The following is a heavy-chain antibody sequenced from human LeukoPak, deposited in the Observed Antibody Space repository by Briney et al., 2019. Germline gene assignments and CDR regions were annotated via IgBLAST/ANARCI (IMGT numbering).Heavy chain of an antibody. J-gene: IGHJ1*01. Sequence: ASVKVSCKASGYTFTGYYMHWVRQAPGQGLEWMGWINTNSGGTNYAQKFQGRVTMTKNTSISTAYMELSRLRSDDTAVYYCARGRAVVPAAAGSFQHWGQGTRVIVSS. V-gene: IGHV1-2*02. CDR1: GYTFTGYY. CDR3: ARGRAVVPAAAGSFQH. CDR2: INTNSGGT. D-gene: IGHD2-2*01.